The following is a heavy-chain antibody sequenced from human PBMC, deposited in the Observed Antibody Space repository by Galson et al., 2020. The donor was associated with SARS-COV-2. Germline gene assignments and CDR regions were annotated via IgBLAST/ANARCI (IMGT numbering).Heavy chain of an antibody. Sequence: GESLKISCAASGFTFSFYGMHWVRQAPGKGLEWVAVISYDGSNKYYADSVKGRFTISRDNSKNTLYLQMNSLRAEDTAVYYCAKDQRAVAGTGDYWGQGTLVTVSS. CDR3: AKDQRAVAGTGDY. V-gene: IGHV3-30*18. CDR1: GFTFSFYG. D-gene: IGHD6-19*01. CDR2: ISYDGSNK. J-gene: IGHJ4*02.